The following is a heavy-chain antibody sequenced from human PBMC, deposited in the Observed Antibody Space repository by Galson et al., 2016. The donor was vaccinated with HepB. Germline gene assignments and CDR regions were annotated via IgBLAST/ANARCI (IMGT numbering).Heavy chain of an antibody. CDR2: MNQDGSER. V-gene: IGHV3-7*01. CDR1: GFTFSDYW. CDR3: ARDRGIRFCTSSTFPWYANFDS. J-gene: IGHJ4*02. D-gene: IGHD2-2*01. Sequence: SLRLSCAASGFTFSDYWMSWVRQAPGKGLEWVANMNQDGSERYYLDSVKGRFTFSRDNAKNSVYLQMNSLRDEDTAVYYCARDRGIRFCTSSTFPWYANFDSWGPGTLVTVSS.